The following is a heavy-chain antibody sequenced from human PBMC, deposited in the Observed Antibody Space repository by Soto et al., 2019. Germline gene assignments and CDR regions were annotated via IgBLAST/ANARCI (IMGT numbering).Heavy chain of an antibody. Sequence: EVQLVESGGGLVKPGRSLRLSCAASGFSFNTQSMNWVRQAPGKGLEWVSSISDSSSYIYYADSVRGRFTISRDNAKNSLQLQMNSLRAEDTAVYFCARGNYDFWSGYYYFNLWGRGTLVIVSS. D-gene: IGHD3-3*01. V-gene: IGHV3-21*02. J-gene: IGHJ2*01. CDR3: ARGNYDFWSGYYYFNL. CDR2: ISDSSSYI. CDR1: GFSFNTQS.